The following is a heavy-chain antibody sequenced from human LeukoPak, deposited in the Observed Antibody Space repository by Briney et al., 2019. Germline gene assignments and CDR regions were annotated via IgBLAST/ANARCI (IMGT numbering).Heavy chain of an antibody. D-gene: IGHD2-2*01. V-gene: IGHV4-34*01. CDR1: GGSFSGYY. CDR2: INHSGST. CDR3: ARGPYCSSTSCYDNNWFDP. J-gene: IGHJ5*02. Sequence: SETLSLTCAVYGGSFSGYYWSWIRQPPGKGLEWIGEINHSGSTNYNPSLKSRVTISVDTSKNQFSLKLSSVTAADTAVYYFARGPYCSSTSCYDNNWFDPWGQGTLVTVSS.